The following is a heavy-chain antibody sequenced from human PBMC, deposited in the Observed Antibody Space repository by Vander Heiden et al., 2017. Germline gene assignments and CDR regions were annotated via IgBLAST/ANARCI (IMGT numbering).Heavy chain of an antibody. Sequence: DVQLVESGGGLVQPWGSLRLSCAASGFTLSDFHMNWVRQAPGKGLEWVSYISSGSSAIYYADSVKGRFTISRDNAKNSLYLQMTSLRDDDTAVYYCARDLANWSYDYWGQGTLVTVSS. D-gene: IGHD1-26*01. CDR3: ARDLANWSYDY. CDR2: ISSGSSAI. J-gene: IGHJ4*02. CDR1: GFTLSDFH. V-gene: IGHV3-48*02.